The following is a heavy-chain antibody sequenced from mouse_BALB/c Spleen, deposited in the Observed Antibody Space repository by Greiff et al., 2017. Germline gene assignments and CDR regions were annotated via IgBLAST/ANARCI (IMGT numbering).Heavy chain of an antibody. V-gene: IGHV14-3*02. CDR3: ARQDYGYAMDY. CDR2: IDPANGNT. Sequence: VQLQQSGAELVKPGASVKMSCTASGFYFTDSYMHWVKQRPEQGLEWIGRIDPANGNTKYDPKFQGKATITADTSSNTAYLQLSSLTSEDTAVYYCARQDYGYAMDYWGQGTSVTVSS. CDR1: GFYFTDSY. J-gene: IGHJ4*01. D-gene: IGHD1-1*01.